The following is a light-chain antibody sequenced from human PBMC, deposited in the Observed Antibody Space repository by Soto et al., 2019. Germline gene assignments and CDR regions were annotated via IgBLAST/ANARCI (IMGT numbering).Light chain of an antibody. CDR2: LNSDGSH. J-gene: IGLJ1*01. Sequence: QSVLTQSPSASASLGASVKLTCTLSSGHSSYAIAWHQQQPEKGPRYLMKLNSDGSHSKGDGIPDRFSGSSSGAERYLTISSLQSEDEADYSCQTWGTGPFVFGTGTKVTVL. CDR3: QTWGTGPFV. CDR1: SGHSSYA. V-gene: IGLV4-69*01.